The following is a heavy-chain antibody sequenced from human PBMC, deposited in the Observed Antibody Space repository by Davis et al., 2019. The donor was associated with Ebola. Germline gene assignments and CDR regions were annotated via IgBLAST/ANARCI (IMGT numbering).Heavy chain of an antibody. J-gene: IGHJ3*02. CDR3: AREEGARAFDI. D-gene: IGHD6-6*01. Sequence: SVKVSCKASGYTFTSYGISWVRQAPGQGLEWMGRIIPILGIANYAQKFQGRVTITADKSTSTAYMELSSLRSEDTAVYYCAREEGARAFDIWGQGTMVTVSS. CDR2: IIPILGIA. CDR1: GYTFTSYG. V-gene: IGHV1-69*04.